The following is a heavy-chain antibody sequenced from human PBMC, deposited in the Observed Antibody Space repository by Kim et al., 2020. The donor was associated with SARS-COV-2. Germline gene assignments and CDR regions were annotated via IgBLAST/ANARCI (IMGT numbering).Heavy chain of an antibody. CDR3: TATPSSGVADY. D-gene: IGHD3-10*01. V-gene: IGHV3-73*01. Sequence: GGSLRLSCAASGFTFSASALHWVRQASGKGLDWVGRIKSKANNYATAYAASVKGRFTISRDDSKNTAYLQMNSLENEDTAVYYCTATPSSGVADYWGQGTLVTVSS. J-gene: IGHJ4*02. CDR2: IKSKANNYAT. CDR1: GFTFSASA.